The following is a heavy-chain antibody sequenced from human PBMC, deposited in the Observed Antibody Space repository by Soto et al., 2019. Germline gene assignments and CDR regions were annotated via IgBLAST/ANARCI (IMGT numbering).Heavy chain of an antibody. J-gene: IGHJ4*02. V-gene: IGHV1-18*01. D-gene: IGHD2-21*02. CDR1: GYTFTSYV. CDR3: ARALTPLSFCGGDCYTLGY. CDR2: FSAYNGNT. Sequence: VQLLQSGVEVKKPGASVKVSCKASGYTFTSYVFGGWRRAPGQGFEGLGGFSAYNGNTNYAQKFQGRVTMTTDASTSTAYVDLRSLRSDDTAVYYCARALTPLSFCGGDCYTLGYWGQGTLVTVSS.